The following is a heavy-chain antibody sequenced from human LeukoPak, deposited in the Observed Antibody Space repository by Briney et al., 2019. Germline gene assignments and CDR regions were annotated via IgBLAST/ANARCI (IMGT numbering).Heavy chain of an antibody. CDR2: IYPGDSDT. CDR3: ARRLEWLLRHDAFDI. CDR1: GYSFTSYW. Sequence: GESLKISCKGSGYSFTSYWIGWVRQMPGKGLEWMGIIYPGDSDTRYSPSFQGQVTISADKSISTAYLQWSSLKASDTAMYYRARRLEWLLRHDAFDIWGQGTMVTVSS. V-gene: IGHV5-51*01. J-gene: IGHJ3*02. D-gene: IGHD3-3*01.